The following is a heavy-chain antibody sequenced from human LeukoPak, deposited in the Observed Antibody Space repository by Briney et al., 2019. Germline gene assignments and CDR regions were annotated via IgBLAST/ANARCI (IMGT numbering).Heavy chain of an antibody. J-gene: IGHJ4*02. CDR3: TTDLGLWFGELLGFDY. V-gene: IGHV3-15*01. CDR1: GFTFSNAW. D-gene: IGHD3-10*01. CDR2: IKSKTDGGTT. Sequence: GGSLRLSRAASGFTFSNAWMSWVRQAPGKGLEWVGRIKSKTDGGTTDYAAPVKGRFNISRDDSKNTLYLQMNSLKTEDTAVYYCTTDLGLWFGELLGFDYWGQGTLVTVSS.